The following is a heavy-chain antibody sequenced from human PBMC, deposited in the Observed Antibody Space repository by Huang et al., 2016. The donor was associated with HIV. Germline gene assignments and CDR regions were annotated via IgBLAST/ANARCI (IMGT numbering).Heavy chain of an antibody. D-gene: IGHD6-13*01. V-gene: IGHV3-30*18. CDR2: ISYDGKTK. Sequence: QVQLVESGGGVVQPGRSLRISCAASGFTFSSYGMHWVRQASGKGLECGAVISYDGKTKYYADSVKGRFSISRDNSKTTVYLQLNSLRVEDTAVYYCAKGGSAAAVLDFWGQGTLVTVSS. CDR1: GFTFSSYG. CDR3: AKGGSAAAVLDF. J-gene: IGHJ4*02.